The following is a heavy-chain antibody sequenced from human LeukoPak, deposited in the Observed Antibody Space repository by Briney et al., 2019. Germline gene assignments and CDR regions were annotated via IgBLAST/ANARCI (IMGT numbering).Heavy chain of an antibody. Sequence: PGGSLRLSCAASGFTFSSYSMNWVRQAPGKGLEWVSSISSSSSYIYYADSVKGRFTISRDNAKNSLYPQMNSLRAEDTAVYYCARDMDYPVEYYYYYMDVWGKGTTVTVSS. CDR2: ISSSSSYI. CDR1: GFTFSSYS. J-gene: IGHJ6*03. CDR3: ARDMDYPVEYYYYYMDV. D-gene: IGHD3/OR15-3a*01. V-gene: IGHV3-21*01.